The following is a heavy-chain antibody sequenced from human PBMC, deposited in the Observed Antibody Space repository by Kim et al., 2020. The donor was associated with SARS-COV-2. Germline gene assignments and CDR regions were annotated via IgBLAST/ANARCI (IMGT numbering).Heavy chain of an antibody. D-gene: IGHD4-17*01. CDR2: IYYSGST. CDR3: ARVPTVTMGFYYYYYGMDV. J-gene: IGHJ6*02. Sequence: SETLSLTCTVSGGYISSYYWSWIRQPPGKGLEWIGYIYYSGSTNYNPSLKSRVTISVDTSKNQFSLKLSSVTAADTAVYYCARVPTVTMGFYYYYYGMDVWGQGTTVTVSS. CDR1: GGYISSYY. V-gene: IGHV4-59*13.